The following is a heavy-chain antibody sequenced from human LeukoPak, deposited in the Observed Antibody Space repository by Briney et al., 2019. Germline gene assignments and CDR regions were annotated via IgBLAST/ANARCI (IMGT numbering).Heavy chain of an antibody. V-gene: IGHV3-7*03. CDR2: IKQDGSEK. Sequence: GGSLRLSCAASGFTFSSYWMSWVRQAPGKGLEWVANIKQDGSEKYYVDSVKGRFTISRDNAKNSLYLQMNSLRAEDMALYYCAKDTGSSRYPGHYFDYWGQGTLVTVSS. CDR3: AKDTGSSRYPGHYFDY. CDR1: GFTFSSYW. D-gene: IGHD6-13*01. J-gene: IGHJ4*02.